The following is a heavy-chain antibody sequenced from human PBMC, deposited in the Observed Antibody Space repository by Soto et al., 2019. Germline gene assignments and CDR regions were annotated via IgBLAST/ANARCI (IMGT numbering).Heavy chain of an antibody. D-gene: IGHD5-12*01. V-gene: IGHV1-18*01. CDR3: ARDGSGYDIHYYYYMDV. J-gene: IGHJ6*03. CDR1: AYTFTSYD. Sequence: ASLKVSCNTAAYTFTSYDTNCVRQDPGQGLEWMGWINAYNGNTNYAQKLQGRVTMTTDTSTSTAYMELRSLRSDDTAVYYCARDGSGYDIHYYYYMDVWGKGTTVTVSS. CDR2: INAYNGNT.